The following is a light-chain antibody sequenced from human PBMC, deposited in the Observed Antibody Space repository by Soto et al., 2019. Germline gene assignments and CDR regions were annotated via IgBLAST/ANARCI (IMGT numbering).Light chain of an antibody. V-gene: IGLV2-14*01. Sequence: QSVLTQPASMSGSPGQSITISCTGTSSDVGAYNYVSWYQQHPGKAPKLMIYDVSNRPSGVSNRFSGSKSGNTASLTISGLQAEDEADYYCTSFTSASTQVFGGGTKLTVL. CDR2: DVS. CDR1: SSDVGAYNY. J-gene: IGLJ2*01. CDR3: TSFTSASTQV.